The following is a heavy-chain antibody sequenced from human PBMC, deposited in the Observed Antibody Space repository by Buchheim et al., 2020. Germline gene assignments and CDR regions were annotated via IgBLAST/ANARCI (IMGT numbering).Heavy chain of an antibody. J-gene: IGHJ4*02. CDR1: GGTFSSYA. CDR2: IIPILGIA. CDR3: ARDAYCGGDCCPFDY. D-gene: IGHD2-21*02. V-gene: IGHV1-69*04. Sequence: QVQLVQSGAEVKKPGSSVKFSCKASGGTFSSYAISWVRQAPGQGLEWMGRIIPILGIANYAQKFQGRVTLTADKSTRTAYMELSSLRSEDTAVYYCARDAYCGGDCCPFDYWGQGTL.